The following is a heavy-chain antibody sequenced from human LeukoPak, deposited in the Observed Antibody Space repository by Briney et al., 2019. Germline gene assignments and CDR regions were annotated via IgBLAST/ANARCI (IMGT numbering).Heavy chain of an antibody. CDR2: IKEDGSDK. D-gene: IGHD6-19*01. V-gene: IGHV3-7*03. Sequence: PGGSLRLSCAATGFSFTTYWMSWVRQAPGKGLEWGSNIKEDGSDKYYVDSVKGRFSISRDNAKNSLYLQMSSLRAEDTAVYYCAKDPGDKAVDRWFDPWGQGTLVTVSS. J-gene: IGHJ5*02. CDR1: GFSFTTYW. CDR3: AKDPGDKAVDRWFDP.